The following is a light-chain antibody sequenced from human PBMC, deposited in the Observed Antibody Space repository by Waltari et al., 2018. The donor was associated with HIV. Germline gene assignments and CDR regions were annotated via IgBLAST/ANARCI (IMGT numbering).Light chain of an antibody. CDR1: SSDVGGYNY. V-gene: IGLV2-14*01. CDR3: SSYTSSSTVV. Sequence: QSALTQPASVSGSPGQSITISCPGTSSDVGGYNYVSWYQQHPGKAPKLMIYEVSKRPSGGSNRSSGSKSGNTASLTISGLQAEDEADYYCSSYTSSSTVVFGGGTKLTVL. J-gene: IGLJ2*01. CDR2: EVS.